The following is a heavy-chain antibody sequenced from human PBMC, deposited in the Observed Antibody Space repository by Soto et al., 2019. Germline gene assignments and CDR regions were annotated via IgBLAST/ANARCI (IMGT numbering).Heavy chain of an antibody. J-gene: IGHJ4*02. CDR3: AKVRSGPV. Sequence: PGGSLRLSCAASGFAFDDYVMHWVRQPPGRGLEWVSGITWNGGTIRYVDSVKGRFTISRDNAENSLYLQMNSLRPEDTAVYYCAKVRSGPVWGQGTLVTVSS. V-gene: IGHV3-9*01. D-gene: IGHD2-15*01. CDR1: GFAFDDYV. CDR2: ITWNGGTI.